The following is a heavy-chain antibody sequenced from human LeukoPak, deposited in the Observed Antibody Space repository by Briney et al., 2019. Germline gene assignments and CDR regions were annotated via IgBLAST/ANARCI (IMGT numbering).Heavy chain of an antibody. CDR2: SNADGSSP. Sequence: HSGGSLRLSCAASGFSFSSYWMHWVRQAPGKGLVWVSRSNADGSSPRYADSVKGRFTISRDNAKNTLYLQLNSLRAEDTAVYYCARGNSDLHYWGQGTLVTVSS. V-gene: IGHV3-74*01. J-gene: IGHJ4*02. CDR1: GFSFSSYW. CDR3: ARGNSDLHY. D-gene: IGHD2/OR15-2a*01.